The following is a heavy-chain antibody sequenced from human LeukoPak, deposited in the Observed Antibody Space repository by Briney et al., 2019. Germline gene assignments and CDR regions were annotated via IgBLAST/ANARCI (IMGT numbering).Heavy chain of an antibody. V-gene: IGHV3-53*01. CDR1: GFTVSSNY. Sequence: GGSLRLSCAASGFTVSSNYMSWVRQAPGRGLEWVSLIYGGGGASYADPVKGRFNISRDNSKNTLYVQMNSQRADDTAVYYCARGSGSSGYYYTLPFDYWGQGTLVSVSS. D-gene: IGHD3-22*01. CDR3: ARGSGSSGYYYTLPFDY. CDR2: IYGGGGA. J-gene: IGHJ4*02.